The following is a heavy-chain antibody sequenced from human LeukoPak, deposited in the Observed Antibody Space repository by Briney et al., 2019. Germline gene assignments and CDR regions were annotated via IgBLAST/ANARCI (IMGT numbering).Heavy chain of an antibody. CDR1: GGSISNYY. V-gene: IGHV4-4*07. CDR3: ARGIAAASERALDI. J-gene: IGHJ3*02. CDR2: IYSSGST. D-gene: IGHD6-13*01. Sequence: SETLSLTCTVSGGSISNYYWSWIRQPAGKGLEWIGRIYSSGSTDYNPSLRSRVTMSVDTSKNHFSLKLSSVTAADTAVYYCARGIAAASERALDIWGQGTMVTVSS.